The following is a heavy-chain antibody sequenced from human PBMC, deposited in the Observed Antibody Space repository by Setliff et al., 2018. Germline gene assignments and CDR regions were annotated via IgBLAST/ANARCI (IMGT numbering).Heavy chain of an antibody. Sequence: GGSLRLSCAASGFTFYNYWMHWVRQAPGKGLVWVSRIKSDGTSISYADSVKGRFTISRDNAKNSLYLQMTSLRAEDTALYYCARGRPLYSSPVDYWGQGTLVTVSS. CDR1: GFTFYNYW. D-gene: IGHD6-13*01. J-gene: IGHJ4*02. V-gene: IGHV3-74*01. CDR3: ARGRPLYSSPVDY. CDR2: IKSDGTSI.